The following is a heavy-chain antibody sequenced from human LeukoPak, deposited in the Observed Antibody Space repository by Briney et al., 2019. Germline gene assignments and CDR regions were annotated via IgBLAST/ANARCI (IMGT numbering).Heavy chain of an antibody. CDR3: AKGLSSGWYGESGS. V-gene: IGHV3-23*01. Sequence: GGSLRLSCAASGLTFTNAWMSWVRQAPGKGLEWVSAISASGGSTDYADSVKGRFTISRDNSKNTLYLQMNSLRAEDTAVFYCAKGLSSGWYGESGSWGQGTLVTVSS. J-gene: IGHJ5*02. D-gene: IGHD6-19*01. CDR1: GLTFTNAW. CDR2: ISASGGST.